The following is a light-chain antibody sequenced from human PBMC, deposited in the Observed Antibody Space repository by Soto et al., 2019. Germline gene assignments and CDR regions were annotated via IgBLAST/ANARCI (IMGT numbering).Light chain of an antibody. J-gene: IGKJ2*01. CDR1: QSVSSSY. CDR3: LQYGSSPPT. CDR2: GAS. Sequence: EIVLTQSPGTLSLSPGERATLACRASQSVSSSYLAWYQQKPGQAPKLLIYGASSRATGIPDRFSGSGSGTDFTLTIRLLEPEDIAVYFCLQYGSSPPTFGQETKLEIK. V-gene: IGKV3-20*01.